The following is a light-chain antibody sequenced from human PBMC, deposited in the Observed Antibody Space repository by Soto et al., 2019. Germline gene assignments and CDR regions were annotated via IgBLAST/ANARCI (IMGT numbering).Light chain of an antibody. Sequence: DIHMTQSPSTLSASVGDRVTITCRASQSIGNWLAWYQQKPGKALTLLNYADSNLQSGVPARFSGSGSGTECTLTIGSLQPYDFATYYCQQNNCYFGQVTKLEIK. J-gene: IGKJ2*01. V-gene: IGKV1-5*01. CDR2: ADS. CDR1: QSIGNW. CDR3: QQNNCY.